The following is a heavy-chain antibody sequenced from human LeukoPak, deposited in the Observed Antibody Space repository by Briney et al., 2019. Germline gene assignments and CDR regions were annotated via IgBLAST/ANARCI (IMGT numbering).Heavy chain of an antibody. V-gene: IGHV1-8*01. CDR1: GYTFTSYD. J-gene: IGHJ3*02. CDR2: MNPNSCNT. Sequence: ASVKVSCKASGYTFTSYDINWVRQATGQGLEWMGWMNPNSCNTGYAQKFQGRVTMTRNTSISTAYMELSSLRSEDTAVCYCARGLAPDCSSTSCYRYAFDIWGQGTMVTVSS. CDR3: ARGLAPDCSSTSCYRYAFDI. D-gene: IGHD2-2*02.